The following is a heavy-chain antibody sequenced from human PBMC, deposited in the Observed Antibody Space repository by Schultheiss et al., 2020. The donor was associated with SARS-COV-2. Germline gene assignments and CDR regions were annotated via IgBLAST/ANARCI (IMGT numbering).Heavy chain of an antibody. CDR1: GFTFSSYS. J-gene: IGHJ6*02. D-gene: IGHD6-19*01. CDR3: ARDLNGEYSSGWTRQRYYYYYGMDV. V-gene: IGHV3-21*01. Sequence: GGSLRLSCVASGFTFSSYSMNWVRQAPGKGLEWVSSISSTSNYIYYADSVKGRFTISRDNAKNSLYLQMNSLRAEDTAVYYCARDLNGEYSSGWTRQRYYYYYGMDVWGQGTTVTVSS. CDR2: ISSTSNYI.